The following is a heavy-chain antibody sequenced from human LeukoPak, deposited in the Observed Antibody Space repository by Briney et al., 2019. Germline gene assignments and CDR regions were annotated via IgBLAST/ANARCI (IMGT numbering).Heavy chain of an antibody. D-gene: IGHD4-11*01. Sequence: GGSLRLSCAASGFTFSSYRMNWVRQAPGKGLGWVSSISSSSDYIYYGRFTISRDNAKNSLYLQMNSLRAEDTAVYYCARDIFYSNGYYGMDVWGQGTTVTVSS. CDR2: ISSSSDYI. CDR3: ARDIFYSNGYYGMDV. V-gene: IGHV3-21*01. CDR1: GFTFSSYR. J-gene: IGHJ6*02.